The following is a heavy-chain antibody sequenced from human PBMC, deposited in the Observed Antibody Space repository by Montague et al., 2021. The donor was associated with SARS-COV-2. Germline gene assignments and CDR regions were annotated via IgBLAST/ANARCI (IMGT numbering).Heavy chain of an antibody. J-gene: IGHJ4*02. CDR2: INRGGNI. V-gene: IGHV4-34*01. CDR1: DGSLSNYY. D-gene: IGHD6-19*01. Sequence: SETLSLTCAIYDGSLSNYYWNWIRQPPGKGLECIGEINRGGNINYNPSLKSRVTISVDTSKNQFSLKLSSVTAADTAVYYCARHVAVVSSGWYSLPGYFDYWGQGTLVTVSS. CDR3: ARHVAVVSSGWYSLPGYFDY.